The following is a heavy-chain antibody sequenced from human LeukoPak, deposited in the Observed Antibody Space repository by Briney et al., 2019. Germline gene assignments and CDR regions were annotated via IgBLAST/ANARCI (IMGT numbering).Heavy chain of an antibody. D-gene: IGHD3-10*01. CDR3: ATGYGSGNACDY. V-gene: IGHV3-15*01. CDR1: GFTFTNAW. J-gene: IGHJ4*02. CDR2: VKSESDGGTA. Sequence: PGGSLTLSCAASGFTFTNAWMSWVRQAPGRGVEWVGLVKSESDGGTAVYAAPVKGRFTISRDDSKNTLYLQMNSLKTEDTAVYYCATGYGSGNACDYWGQGTLVTVSS.